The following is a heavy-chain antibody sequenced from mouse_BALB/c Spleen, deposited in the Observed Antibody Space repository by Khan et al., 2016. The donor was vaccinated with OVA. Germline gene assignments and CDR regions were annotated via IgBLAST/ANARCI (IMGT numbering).Heavy chain of an antibody. CDR1: GYSFTDYT. Sequence: MQLEESGPELVKPGTSMKISCKASGYSFTDYTMNWVKQSHGKNLEWIGLINPYNGGTSYNQKFKGKATLTVDKSSSTAYMELLSLTSEDSAVYYCARGNYYGSNSWFGYWGQGTLVTVSA. D-gene: IGHD1-1*01. CDR2: INPYNGGT. J-gene: IGHJ3*01. V-gene: IGHV1S135*01. CDR3: ARGNYYGSNSWFGY.